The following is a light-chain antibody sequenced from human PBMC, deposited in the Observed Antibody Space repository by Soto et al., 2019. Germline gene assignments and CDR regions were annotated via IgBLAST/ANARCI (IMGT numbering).Light chain of an antibody. Sequence: QSVLTQPASVSGSPGQSITISCTGTSSDVGAYNYVSWYQQFPGKAPKLMIYDVSNRPSGVSNRFSGSKSGNTASLTISGLQADDEGDYYCASLTTSTTVVFGGGTKVTVL. J-gene: IGLJ3*02. CDR2: DVS. CDR3: ASLTTSTTVV. CDR1: SSDVGAYNY. V-gene: IGLV2-14*01.